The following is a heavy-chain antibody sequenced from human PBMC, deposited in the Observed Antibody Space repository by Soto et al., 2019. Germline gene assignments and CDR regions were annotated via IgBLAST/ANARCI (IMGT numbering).Heavy chain of an antibody. D-gene: IGHD2-21*02. CDR2: ISAYNGNT. V-gene: IGHV1-18*01. CDR1: GYTFTSYG. CDR3: AIDSPPTDCWREGSLVTISTDS. Sequence: QVQLVQSGAEVKKPGASVKVSCKASGYTFTSYGISWVRQAPGQGLEWMGWISAYNGNTNYAQKHQGRVTMTTDTSTNKAYMKQRSLSSNDTALHYSAIDSPPTDCWREGSLVTISTDS. J-gene: IGHJ5*01.